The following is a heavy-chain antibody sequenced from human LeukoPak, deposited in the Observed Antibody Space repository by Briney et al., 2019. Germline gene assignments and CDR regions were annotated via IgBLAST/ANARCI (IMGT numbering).Heavy chain of an antibody. J-gene: IGHJ4*02. CDR2: IIPIFGTA. Sequence: SVKVSCKASGGTFSSYAISWVRQAPGQGLEWMGRIIPIFGTANYAQKFQGRVTITTDESTSTAYMELGSLRSEDTAVYYCARDGSGSYSPTFDYWGQGTLVTVSS. V-gene: IGHV1-69*05. CDR1: GGTFSSYA. CDR3: ARDGSGSYSPTFDY. D-gene: IGHD1-26*01.